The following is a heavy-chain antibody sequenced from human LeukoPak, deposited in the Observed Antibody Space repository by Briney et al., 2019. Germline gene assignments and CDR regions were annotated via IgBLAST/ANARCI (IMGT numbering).Heavy chain of an antibody. V-gene: IGHV4-38-2*02. J-gene: IGHJ4*02. Sequence: SETLSLTCTVSGYSINNGYYWAWIRQPPGKGLEWIGSIYHSGSTYYKPSLKSRVTISVDTSKNQFSLKLSSVTAADTAVYYCARAFYSSSWYHKEDFFDYWGQGTPVTASS. CDR1: GYSINNGYY. CDR2: IYHSGST. D-gene: IGHD6-13*01. CDR3: ARAFYSSSWYHKEDFFDY.